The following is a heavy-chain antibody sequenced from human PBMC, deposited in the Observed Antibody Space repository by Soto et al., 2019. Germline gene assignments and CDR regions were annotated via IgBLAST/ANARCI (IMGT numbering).Heavy chain of an antibody. J-gene: IGHJ6*03. CDR2: IYYSGST. CDR1: DGSISSYY. Sequence: SETLSLTXTVSDGSISSYYWSWIRKPQGKGLEWIGYIYYSGSTNYNPSLKSRVTISVDTSRNQFSLKLSSVTAADTAVYSCARHKPYYDILTGYYPYYYMDVWGKGTTVTVSS. V-gene: IGHV4-59*08. CDR3: ARHKPYYDILTGYYPYYYMDV. D-gene: IGHD3-9*01.